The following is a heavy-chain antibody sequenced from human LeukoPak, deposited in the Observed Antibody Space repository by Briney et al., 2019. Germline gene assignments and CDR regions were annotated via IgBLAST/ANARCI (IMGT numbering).Heavy chain of an antibody. Sequence: SVKVSCKASGGTFSSYAISWVRQAPGQGLEWMGGIIPIFGTANYAQKFQGRVTITADEPTSTAYMELSSLRSEDTAVYYCARVPFWSGSPFDYWGQGTLVTVSS. CDR3: ARVPFWSGSPFDY. CDR2: IIPIFGTA. V-gene: IGHV1-69*13. D-gene: IGHD3-3*01. J-gene: IGHJ4*02. CDR1: GGTFSSYA.